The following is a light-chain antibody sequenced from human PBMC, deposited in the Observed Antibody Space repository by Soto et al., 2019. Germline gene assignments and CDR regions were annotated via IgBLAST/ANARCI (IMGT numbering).Light chain of an antibody. J-gene: IGKJ4*01. Sequence: EIVMTKSQATLSVSPGERATLSCRASQSVSSHLAWYQQKPGQAPRLLVYGASTRATGFPARFSGSGSKTEFTLTISSLPSEDFAVYYCEQYSDLPLSLTFGGGTKVEIK. CDR1: QSVSSH. V-gene: IGKV3-15*01. CDR2: GAS. CDR3: EQYSDLPLSLT.